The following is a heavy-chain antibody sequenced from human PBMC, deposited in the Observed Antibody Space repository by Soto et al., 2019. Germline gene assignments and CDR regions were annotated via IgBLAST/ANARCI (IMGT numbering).Heavy chain of an antibody. Sequence: PGGSLRLSCAASGFTFSSYAMSWVRQAPGKGLEWVSAISGSGGSTYYADSVKGRFTISRDNSKNTLYLQMNSLRAEDTAVYYCAKVGGVGGFWSGYYNGWVDYWGQGT. CDR2: ISGSGGST. V-gene: IGHV3-23*01. CDR1: GFTFSSYA. D-gene: IGHD3-3*01. CDR3: AKVGGVGGFWSGYYNGWVDY. J-gene: IGHJ4*02.